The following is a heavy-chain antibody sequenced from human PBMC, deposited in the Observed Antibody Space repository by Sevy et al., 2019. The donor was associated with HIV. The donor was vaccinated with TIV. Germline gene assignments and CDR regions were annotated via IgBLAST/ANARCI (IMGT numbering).Heavy chain of an antibody. CDR1: EFTFSSYS. J-gene: IGHJ6*03. D-gene: IGHD3-10*01. CDR2: ISSSSSYI. V-gene: IGHV3-21*01. CDR3: ARVGGNPPIYYYMDV. Sequence: GGSLRLSCAASEFTFSSYSMNWVRQAPGKGLEWVSSISSSSSYIYYADSVKGRFTISRDNAKNSLYLQMNSLRAEDTAVYYCARVGGNPPIYYYMDVWGKGTTVTVSS.